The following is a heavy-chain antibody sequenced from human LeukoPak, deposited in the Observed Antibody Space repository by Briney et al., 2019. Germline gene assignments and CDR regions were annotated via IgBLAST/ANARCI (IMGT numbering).Heavy chain of an antibody. D-gene: IGHD1-26*01. J-gene: IGHJ3*02. V-gene: IGHV3-15*01. CDR1: GFTFSNAW. CDR3: TTESGSSGGGAFDI. CDR2: IKSKTDGGTT. Sequence: PGGSLRLSCAASGFTFSNAWMSWVRQAPRKGLEWVGRIKSKTDGGTTDYAAPVKGRFTISRDDSKNTLYLQMNSLKTEDTAVYYCTTESGSSGGGAFDIWGQGTMVTVSS.